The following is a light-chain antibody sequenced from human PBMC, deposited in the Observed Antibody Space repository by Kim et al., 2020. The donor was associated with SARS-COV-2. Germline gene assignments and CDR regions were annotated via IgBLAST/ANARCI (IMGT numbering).Light chain of an antibody. J-gene: IGKJ2*01. CDR2: GAS. V-gene: IGKV3-20*01. Sequence: SLSPGERATPSCRASQSVSSSYLAWYQQKPGQAPRLLIYGASSRATGIPERFSGSGSGTDFTLTISRLEPEDFAVYYCQQYGSSYTFGQGTKLEI. CDR1: QSVSSSY. CDR3: QQYGSSYT.